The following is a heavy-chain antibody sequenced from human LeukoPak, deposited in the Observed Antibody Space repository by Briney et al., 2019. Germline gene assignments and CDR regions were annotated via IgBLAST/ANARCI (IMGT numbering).Heavy chain of an antibody. D-gene: IGHD5-12*01. CDR3: ARALRGNSGYGYGMDV. Sequence: SQTLSLTCTVSGDSMSDYYWSWIRQPAGKGLEWIGRMFTNGGTNYNPSLQSRVTMSRDTSKNQFSLKLTSVAAADTAVYYCARALRGNSGYGYGMDVWGQGITVTVSS. V-gene: IGHV4-4*07. CDR2: MFTNGGT. J-gene: IGHJ6*02. CDR1: GDSMSDYY.